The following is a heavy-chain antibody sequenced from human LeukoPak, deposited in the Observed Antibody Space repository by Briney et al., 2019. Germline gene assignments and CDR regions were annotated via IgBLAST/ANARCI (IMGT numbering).Heavy chain of an antibody. Sequence: ASVKVSCKASGYTFTSYDINWVRQATGQGLEWMGWMNPNSGNTGYAQKFQGRVTITRNTSISTAYMELSSLRSEDTAVYYCARSMAPVDFDYWGQGTLVTVSS. J-gene: IGHJ4*02. V-gene: IGHV1-8*03. CDR1: GYTFTSYD. D-gene: IGHD5-24*01. CDR3: ARSMAPVDFDY. CDR2: MNPNSGNT.